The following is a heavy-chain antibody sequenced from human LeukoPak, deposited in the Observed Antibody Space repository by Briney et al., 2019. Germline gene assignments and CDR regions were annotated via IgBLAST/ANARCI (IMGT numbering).Heavy chain of an antibody. Sequence: SETLSLTCTVSGGSISSYYWSWIRQPPGKGLEWIGYIYYSGSTNYNPSLKSRVTISIDTSKNQFSLRLSSVTAADTAVYYCARVSYCAGDCHSRQFDYWGQGTLVTVSS. J-gene: IGHJ4*02. V-gene: IGHV4-59*01. CDR1: GGSISSYY. CDR2: IYYSGST. D-gene: IGHD2-21*02. CDR3: ARVSYCAGDCHSRQFDY.